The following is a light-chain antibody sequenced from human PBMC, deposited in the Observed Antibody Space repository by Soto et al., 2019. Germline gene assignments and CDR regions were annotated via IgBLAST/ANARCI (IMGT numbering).Light chain of an antibody. CDR2: KAS. Sequence: DIQMTQSPSTLSASIGDRVTITCRASQSIDSWLAWYQQKPGKAPKLLIYKASSLQTGVPSRFRGSGSGTEFTLTISSLQPDDFATYYGQHYSSYSRTFGQGTKVEVK. V-gene: IGKV1-5*03. J-gene: IGKJ1*01. CDR3: QHYSSYSRT. CDR1: QSIDSW.